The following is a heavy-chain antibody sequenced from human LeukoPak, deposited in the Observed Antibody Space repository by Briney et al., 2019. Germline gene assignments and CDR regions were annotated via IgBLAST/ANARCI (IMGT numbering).Heavy chain of an antibody. CDR3: ARVQYYGSGSYYNWFDP. CDR1: GFTFSSYA. J-gene: IGHJ5*02. D-gene: IGHD3-10*01. Sequence: GGSLRLSCAASGFTFSSYAMSWVRPAPGKGLEWVSAISGSGGSTYYADSVKGRFTISRDNAKNTRYLQMNSLRAEDTAVYYCARVQYYGSGSYYNWFDPWGQGTLVTVSS. V-gene: IGHV3-23*01. CDR2: ISGSGGST.